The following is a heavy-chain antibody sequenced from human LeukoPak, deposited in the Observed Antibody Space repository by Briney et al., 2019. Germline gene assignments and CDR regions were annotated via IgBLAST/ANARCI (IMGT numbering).Heavy chain of an antibody. Sequence: GGSLRLSCVASGFTVSSNYMSWVRQAPGKGLEWVSAISGSGGSTYYADSVKGRFTISRDNSKNTLYLQMNSLRAEDTAVYYCAKEDGLRYFDWLLAPDYWGQGTLVTVSS. CDR3: AKEDGLRYFDWLLAPDY. D-gene: IGHD3-9*01. CDR2: ISGSGGST. V-gene: IGHV3-23*01. CDR1: GFTVSSNY. J-gene: IGHJ4*02.